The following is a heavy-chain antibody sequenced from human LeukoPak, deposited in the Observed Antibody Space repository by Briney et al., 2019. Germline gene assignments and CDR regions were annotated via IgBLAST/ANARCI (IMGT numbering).Heavy chain of an antibody. D-gene: IGHD2-21*02. CDR1: GFTFSNYY. V-gene: IGHV3-21*01. CDR2: ISYSSRYI. CDR3: AKPSCGGDCQGYFQH. Sequence: KPGGSLRLSCTASGFTFSNYYLNWVRQAPGKGLEWVSSISYSSRYIYYADSVKGRFTISRDDAKNSLYLQMNSLRAEDTAVYYCAKPSCGGDCQGYFQHWGQGTLVTVSS. J-gene: IGHJ1*01.